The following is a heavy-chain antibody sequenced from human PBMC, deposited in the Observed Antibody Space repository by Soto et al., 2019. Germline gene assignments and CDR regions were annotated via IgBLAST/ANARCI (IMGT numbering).Heavy chain of an antibody. Sequence: GESLKISCKGSVYSFTSYWICWARQMPGKGLEWLGRIDPSDSYTNFSPSFQCHVTISADKAISTAYLQWSSLKASDTAMYYCARPWGRGAHGMDLWGQGTTVTVSS. CDR3: ARPWGRGAHGMDL. J-gene: IGHJ6*01. D-gene: IGHD3-16*01. CDR1: VYSFTSYW. V-gene: IGHV5-10-1*01. CDR2: IDPSDSYT.